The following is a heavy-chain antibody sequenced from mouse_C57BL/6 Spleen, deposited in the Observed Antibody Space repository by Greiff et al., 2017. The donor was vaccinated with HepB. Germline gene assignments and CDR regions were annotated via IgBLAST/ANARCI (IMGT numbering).Heavy chain of an antibody. CDR3: ARKDYSWFAY. CDR1: GFNFKNTY. Sequence: EVKLVESVAELVRPGASVKLSCTASGFNFKNTYMHWVKQRPEQGLEWIGRIDPANGNTKYAPKFQGKATITADTSSNTAYLQLSSLTSEDTAIYYCARKDYSWFAYWGQGTLVTVSA. J-gene: IGHJ3*01. D-gene: IGHD1-1*02. CDR2: IDPANGNT. V-gene: IGHV14-3*01.